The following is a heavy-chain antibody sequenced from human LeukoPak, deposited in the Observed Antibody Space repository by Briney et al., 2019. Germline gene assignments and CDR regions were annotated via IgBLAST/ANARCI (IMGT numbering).Heavy chain of an antibody. CDR1: GGSITNYY. D-gene: IGHD1-26*01. Sequence: SETLSLTCTVSGGSITNYYWSWIRQPAGKGLEWIGRIYSSGSTYYNPSLRSRVTISVDTSKNQFSLKLSSVTAADTAVYYCAGIVGATPFDYWGQGTLVTVSS. J-gene: IGHJ4*02. CDR3: AGIVGATPFDY. CDR2: IYSSGST. V-gene: IGHV4-4*07.